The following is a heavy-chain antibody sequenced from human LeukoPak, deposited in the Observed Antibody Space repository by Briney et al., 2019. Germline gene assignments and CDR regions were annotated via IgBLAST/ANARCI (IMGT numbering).Heavy chain of an antibody. CDR1: GFTFGSYE. CDR2: ISSSGSII. CDR3: ARVRGYGSESFDY. V-gene: IGHV3-48*03. D-gene: IGHD3-10*01. J-gene: IGHJ4*02. Sequence: GGSLRLSCAASGFTFGSYEMNWVRQAPGKGLEWVSYISSSGSIIHYADAVKGRFTTSRDNAKNSLHLQMNSLRAEDTAIYYCARVRGYGSESFDYWGQGTLVTVSS.